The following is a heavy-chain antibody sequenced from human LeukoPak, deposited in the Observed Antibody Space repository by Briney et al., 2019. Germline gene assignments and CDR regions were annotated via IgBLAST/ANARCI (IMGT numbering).Heavy chain of an antibody. CDR1: GYSFTTYW. Sequence: PGGSLRLSCKGSGYSFTTYWIGWVRQMPGKGLEWMGIIYPDDSDTIYSPSFEGQVIISVDKSISTAYLQWSSLKASDTATYYCARHGHCTNGVCYSNYYYYMDVWGKGTTVTVSS. CDR3: ARHGHCTNGVCYSNYYYYMDV. J-gene: IGHJ6*03. D-gene: IGHD2-8*01. V-gene: IGHV5-51*01. CDR2: IYPDDSDT.